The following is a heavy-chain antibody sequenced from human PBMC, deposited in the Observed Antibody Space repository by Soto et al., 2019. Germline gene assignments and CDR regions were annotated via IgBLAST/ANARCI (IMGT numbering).Heavy chain of an antibody. J-gene: IGHJ6*02. CDR3: AKDVNLLWPPDYYYGMDV. CDR2: ISYDGSNK. Sequence: PGGSLRLSCAASGFTLSIYGMHWVRQAPGKGLEWVAVISYDGSNKYYADSVKGRFTISRDNSKNTLYLQMNSLRAEDTAVYYCAKDVNLLWPPDYYYGMDVWGQGT. D-gene: IGHD2-2*01. CDR1: GFTLSIYG. V-gene: IGHV3-30*18.